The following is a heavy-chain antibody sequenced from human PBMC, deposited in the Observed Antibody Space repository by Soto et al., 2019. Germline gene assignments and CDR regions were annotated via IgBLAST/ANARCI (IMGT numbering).Heavy chain of an antibody. CDR1: GGTFSSYA. Sequence: QVQLVQSGAEVKKPGSSVKVSCKASGGTFSSYAISWVRQAPGQGLEWMGGIIPIFGTANYAQKFQGRVTITADESTSTAYMELSSLRSEDTAVYYCALRPLRRDGYNIGKPFDYWGQGTLVTVSS. CDR2: IIPIFGTA. J-gene: IGHJ4*02. D-gene: IGHD5-12*01. V-gene: IGHV1-69*01. CDR3: ALRPLRRDGYNIGKPFDY.